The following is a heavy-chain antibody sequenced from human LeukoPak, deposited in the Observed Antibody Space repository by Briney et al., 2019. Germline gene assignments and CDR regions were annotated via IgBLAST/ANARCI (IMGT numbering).Heavy chain of an antibody. CDR2: VSGSGGRT. D-gene: IGHD3/OR15-3a*01. CDR1: GFTFSSYR. J-gene: IGHJ4*02. V-gene: IGHV3-23*01. Sequence: GGSLRLSCAASGFTFSSYRMNWVRQAPGKGLEWVSVVSGSGGRTYYADSAKGRFTVSRDNSKNTVYLQMNSLRAEDTAVYYCAKLGNVFWDDYWGQGTLVTVSS. CDR3: AKLGNVFWDDY.